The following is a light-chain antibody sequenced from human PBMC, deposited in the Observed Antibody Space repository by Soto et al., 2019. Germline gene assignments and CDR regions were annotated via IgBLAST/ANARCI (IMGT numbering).Light chain of an antibody. V-gene: IGKV3-15*01. CDR3: QQYNNWPRT. Sequence: EILFTQSPGTLSLSPGERATLSCRASQSVSSNLAWYQQKPGQAPRILIYGASTRATGIPARFSGSGSGTEFTLPLSRLQSEDFEVYYCQQYNNWPRTFGQGTKVDIK. CDR1: QSVSSN. CDR2: GAS. J-gene: IGKJ1*01.